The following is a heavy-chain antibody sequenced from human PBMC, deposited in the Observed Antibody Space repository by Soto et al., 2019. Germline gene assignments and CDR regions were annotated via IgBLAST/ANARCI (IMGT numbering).Heavy chain of an antibody. CDR3: ARDGDLNSGTYYEIDY. D-gene: IGHD1-26*01. CDR2: IWYDGSDK. J-gene: IGHJ4*02. Sequence: GGSLRLSCAASEFTFSNYGMHWVRQAPGKGLEWVAIIWYDGSDKYYADSVKGRFTISRDNSKNTVYLQMNSLRADDTGVYYCARDGDLNSGTYYEIDYWGQGTLVTVSS. V-gene: IGHV3-33*01. CDR1: EFTFSNYG.